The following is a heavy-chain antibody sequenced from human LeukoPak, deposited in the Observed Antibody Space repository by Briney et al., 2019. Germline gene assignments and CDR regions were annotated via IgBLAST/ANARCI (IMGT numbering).Heavy chain of an antibody. D-gene: IGHD3/OR15-3a*01. Sequence: GGSLRLSCAASGFTVSSNYMSWVRQAPGKGLEWVSVIYSGNSAYYADSVKGRFTISRDSSKNTLYLQMNSLRAEDTAVYYCARESMDAFDVWGQGTMVTVSS. CDR2: IYSGNSA. CDR1: GFTVSSNY. CDR3: ARESMDAFDV. J-gene: IGHJ3*01. V-gene: IGHV3-66*01.